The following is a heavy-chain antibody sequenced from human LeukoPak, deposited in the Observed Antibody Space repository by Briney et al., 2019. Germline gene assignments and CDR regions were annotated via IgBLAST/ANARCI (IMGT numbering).Heavy chain of an antibody. CDR1: GGSISSYY. J-gene: IGHJ6*04. CDR3: ARERMVRGVGYGMDV. V-gene: IGHV4-59*01. Sequence: SETLSLTCTVSGGSISSYYWSWIRQPPGKGLEWIGYINYSGSTNYNPSLKSRVTISVDTSKNQFSLKLSSVTAADTAVYYCARERMVRGVGYGMDVWGKGTTVTVSS. D-gene: IGHD3-10*01. CDR2: INYSGST.